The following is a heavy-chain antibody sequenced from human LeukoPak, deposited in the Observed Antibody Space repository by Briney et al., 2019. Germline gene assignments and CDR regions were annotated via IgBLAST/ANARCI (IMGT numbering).Heavy chain of an antibody. CDR1: GFTFSDYY. Sequence: PGGSLRLSCAASGFTFSDYYMSWIRQAPGKGLEWVSYISSSGSTIYYADSVKGRFTISRDNAKNTLYLQMNSLRAEDTAVYYCAKDGYCSSTSCYSGYYYYGMDVWGQGTTVTVSS. J-gene: IGHJ6*02. V-gene: IGHV3-11*04. D-gene: IGHD2-2*03. CDR2: ISSSGSTI. CDR3: AKDGYCSSTSCYSGYYYYGMDV.